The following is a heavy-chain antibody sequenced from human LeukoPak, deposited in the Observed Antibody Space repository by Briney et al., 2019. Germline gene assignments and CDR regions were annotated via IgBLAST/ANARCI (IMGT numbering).Heavy chain of an antibody. CDR1: GVTVNNNY. V-gene: IGHV3-53*01. Sequence: GGSLRLSCAASGVTVNNNYMSWVRQAPGKGLEWVSIIYSGGNTYYADSVKGRFTISRDESKNTLYLQMNSLRAEDTAVYYCARTKDYRFEYWGQETLVTVSS. D-gene: IGHD4-11*01. CDR2: IYSGGNT. CDR3: ARTKDYRFEY. J-gene: IGHJ4*02.